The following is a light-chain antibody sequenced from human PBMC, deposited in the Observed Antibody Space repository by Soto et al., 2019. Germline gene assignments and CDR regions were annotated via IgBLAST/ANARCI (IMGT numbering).Light chain of an antibody. Sequence: EIVLTQSPGTLSFYTGERATLSCRASQSVSSSYLAWYQQKPGQAPRLLIFAASSRASGIPDRFSGSGSGTDFTLTISRLEPEDCAVYYCQQYGSSPFTFGPGTKVDIK. V-gene: IGKV3-20*01. J-gene: IGKJ3*01. CDR3: QQYGSSPFT. CDR2: AAS. CDR1: QSVSSSY.